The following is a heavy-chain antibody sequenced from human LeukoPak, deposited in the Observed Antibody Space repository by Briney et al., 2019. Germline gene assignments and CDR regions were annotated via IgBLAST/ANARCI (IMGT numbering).Heavy chain of an antibody. CDR2: ISSSSSYI. D-gene: IGHD6-13*01. CDR1: GFTFSSYS. Sequence: PGGSLRLSCAASGFTFSSYSMNWVRQAPGKGLEWVSSISSSSSYIYYADSVKGRFTISRDNAKNSLYLQMNSLRAEDTAVYYCARSSSWPQDYDYWGQGTLVTVSS. J-gene: IGHJ4*02. V-gene: IGHV3-21*01. CDR3: ARSSSWPQDYDY.